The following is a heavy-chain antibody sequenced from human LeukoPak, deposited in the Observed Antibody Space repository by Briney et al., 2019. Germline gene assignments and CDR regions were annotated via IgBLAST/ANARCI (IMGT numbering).Heavy chain of an antibody. V-gene: IGHV3-7*01. J-gene: IGHJ3*02. CDR3: ARVSQVDSGSFYRPFDI. Sequence: GGSLRLSCVASGFTFSSYWMTWVRQAPGKGLEWVASIKEDGSEKYYVDSVKGRFIISRDNAKNSLYMQMNSLRAEDMAVYYCARVSQVDSGSFYRPFDIRGQGTMVTVSS. CDR2: IKEDGSEK. D-gene: IGHD1-26*01. CDR1: GFTFSSYW.